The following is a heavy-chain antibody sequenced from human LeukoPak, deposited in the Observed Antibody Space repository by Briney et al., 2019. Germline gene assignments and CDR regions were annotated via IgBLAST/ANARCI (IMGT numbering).Heavy chain of an antibody. CDR3: ARPVNIWYRALAS. Sequence: SETLSLTCTVSGFSFSSYGWNWIRQPAGKGLEWIGRIYTSGATNYNPSLQSRVTMSLDTSKSQFSLKLSFVTAADTAVYFCARPVNIWYRALASWGKGSLVTVSS. V-gene: IGHV4-4*07. D-gene: IGHD6-13*01. CDR1: GFSFSSYG. CDR2: IYTSGAT. J-gene: IGHJ4*02.